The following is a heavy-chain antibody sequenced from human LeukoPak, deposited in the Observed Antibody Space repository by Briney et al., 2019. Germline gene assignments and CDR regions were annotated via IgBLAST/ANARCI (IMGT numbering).Heavy chain of an antibody. Sequence: PGGSLRLSCAASGFIVSDNYMSWVRQAPGKGLEWLAVIYGGNSTYYAASVKGRFTISRDTSKNTLYLQMNSLTVEDTAVYYCAKGGYSGHEFDFWGQGALVTASS. J-gene: IGHJ5*01. CDR3: AKGGYSGHEFDF. D-gene: IGHD5-12*01. CDR1: GFIVSDNY. V-gene: IGHV3-66*01. CDR2: IYGGNST.